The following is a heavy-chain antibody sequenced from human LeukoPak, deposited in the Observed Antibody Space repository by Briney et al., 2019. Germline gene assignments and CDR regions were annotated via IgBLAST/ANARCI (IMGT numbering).Heavy chain of an antibody. D-gene: IGHD5-18*01. V-gene: IGHV2-5*02. CDR2: IFWGDDK. CDR3: AHTGYSYGLDF. J-gene: IGHJ4*02. CDR1: GSSPGTRGGG. Sequence: SGPSLVKPPQTLTPTCTSAGSSPGTRGGGVGWVRQPPAKVLEWLALIFWGDDKYYSPSLKNRLTITKGTSRNQVVLTMTNVDPVDTATYYCAHTGYSYGLDFWGQGTLVTVSS.